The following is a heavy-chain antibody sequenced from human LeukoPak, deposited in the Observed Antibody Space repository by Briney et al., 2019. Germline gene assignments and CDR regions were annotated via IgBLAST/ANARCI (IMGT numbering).Heavy chain of an antibody. Sequence: SETLPLTCIVTGGSNSSYYWSWIRPPAGKGLEWIGYIYYRGSTNYNPSLKSRITISVDTSKNQFSLKLSSVTAADTAVYYCAGYYYGSGSYYRDYWGQGTLVTVSS. CDR3: AGYYYGSGSYYRDY. V-gene: IGHV4-59*01. CDR1: GGSNSSYY. J-gene: IGHJ4*02. D-gene: IGHD3-10*01. CDR2: IYYRGST.